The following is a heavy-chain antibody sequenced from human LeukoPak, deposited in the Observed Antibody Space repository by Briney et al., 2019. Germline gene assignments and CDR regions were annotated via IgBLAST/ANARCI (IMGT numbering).Heavy chain of an antibody. CDR2: INHSGST. CDR1: GGSISSGSYY. Sequence: PSQTLSLTCTVSGGSISSGSYYWSWIRQPPGKGLEWIGEINHSGSTNYNPSLKSRVTISVDTSKNQFSLKLSSVTAADTAVYYCARDGGYSYGYYYYYMDVWGKGTTVTVSS. CDR3: ARDGGYSYGYYYYYMDV. D-gene: IGHD5-18*01. J-gene: IGHJ6*03. V-gene: IGHV4-39*07.